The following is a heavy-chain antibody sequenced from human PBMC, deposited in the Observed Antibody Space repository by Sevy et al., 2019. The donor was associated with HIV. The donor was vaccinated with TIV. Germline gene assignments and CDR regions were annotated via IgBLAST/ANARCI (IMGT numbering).Heavy chain of an antibody. Sequence: SETLSITCIVSGDSISSSSSYWGWIRQPPGKGLEWIGSVYYSGHTYYNPSLKSRVTISIDTSKNQFSLKVSSVTAADTAVYFCARCMRPSCDHRGQGTLVTVSS. D-gene: IGHD2-2*01. CDR3: ARCMRPSCDH. J-gene: IGHJ4*02. CDR2: VYYSGHT. CDR1: GDSISSSSSY. V-gene: IGHV4-39*01.